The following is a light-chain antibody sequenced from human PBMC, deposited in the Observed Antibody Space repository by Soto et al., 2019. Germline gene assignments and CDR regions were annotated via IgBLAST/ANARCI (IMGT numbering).Light chain of an antibody. Sequence: LMTQSPATLSVSPGERAILSCRASQSVNINLAWYQQKPGQAPRLLIYGASTRPTDIPARFSGSGSGTEFTLIISSLQSEDFAVYYCHQYNYWPGTFGQGTKLDIK. CDR2: GAS. CDR3: HQYNYWPGT. V-gene: IGKV3-15*01. CDR1: QSVNIN. J-gene: IGKJ2*01.